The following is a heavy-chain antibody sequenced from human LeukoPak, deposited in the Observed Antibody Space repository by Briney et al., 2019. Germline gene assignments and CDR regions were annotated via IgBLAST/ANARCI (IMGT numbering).Heavy chain of an antibody. Sequence: ASVKVSCKASGGTFSSYAISWVRQAPGQGLEWMGWISAYNGNTNYAQKLQGRVTMTTDTSTSTAYMELRSLRSDDTAVYYCARDGQYYDFWSGYYSDPPIDYWGQGTLVTVSS. CDR3: ARDGQYYDFWSGYYSDPPIDY. D-gene: IGHD3-3*01. J-gene: IGHJ4*02. CDR1: GGTFSSYA. CDR2: ISAYNGNT. V-gene: IGHV1-18*01.